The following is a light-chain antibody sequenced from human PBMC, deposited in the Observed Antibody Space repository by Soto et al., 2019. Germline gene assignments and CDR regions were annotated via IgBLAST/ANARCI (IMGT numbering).Light chain of an antibody. Sequence: QSVLTQPASVSGSPGQSITISCTGTSSDVGAYNYVSWFQQHPGKAPKLLIYEVSNRPSGVSYRFSGSKSGSTASLTISGLQAEDEADFYCCSYAGSYTFVFGTGTKVTVL. CDR2: EVS. V-gene: IGLV2-14*01. CDR1: SSDVGAYNY. CDR3: CSYAGSYTFV. J-gene: IGLJ1*01.